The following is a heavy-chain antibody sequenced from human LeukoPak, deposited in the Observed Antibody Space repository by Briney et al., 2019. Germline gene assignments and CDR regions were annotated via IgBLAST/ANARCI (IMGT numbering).Heavy chain of an antibody. V-gene: IGHV3-30*02. CDR2: IRYDGSNK. J-gene: IGHJ4*02. Sequence: GGSLRLSCAASGFTFSSYGMHWVRQAPGKGLEWVAFIRYDGSNKYYADSVKGRFTISRDSSKNTLYLQMNSLRAEDTAVYYCARDYDYVWGSYRTFDYWGQGTLVTVSS. CDR1: GFTFSSYG. CDR3: ARDYDYVWGSYRTFDY. D-gene: IGHD3-16*02.